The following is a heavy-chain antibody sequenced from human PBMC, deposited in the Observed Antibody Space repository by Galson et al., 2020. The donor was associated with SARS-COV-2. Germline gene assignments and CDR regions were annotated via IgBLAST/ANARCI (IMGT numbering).Heavy chain of an antibody. D-gene: IGHD5-12*01. V-gene: IGHV4-59*08. J-gene: IGHJ2*01. CDR2: IYYSGST. CDR1: GGSISSYY. CDR3: ARHDGQTDGYNYYWYFDL. Sequence: ETSETLSLTCTVSGGSISSYYWSWIRQPPGKGLEWIGYIYYSGSTNYNPSLKSRVTISVDTSKNQFSLKLSSVTAADTAVYYCARHDGQTDGYNYYWYFDLWGRGTLVTVSS.